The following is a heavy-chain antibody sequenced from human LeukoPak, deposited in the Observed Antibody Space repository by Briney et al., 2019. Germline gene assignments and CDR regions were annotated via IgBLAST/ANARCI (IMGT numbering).Heavy chain of an antibody. Sequence: PSETLSLTCTVSGGSISSSNYYWGWIRQPPGKGLEWIGSIYYSGSTYYNPSLKSRVTISVDTSKNQFSLKLSSVTAADTAVYYCARDGGDTACYYMDVWGKGTTVTVSS. CDR3: ARDGGDTACYYMDV. CDR1: GGSISSSNYY. J-gene: IGHJ6*03. V-gene: IGHV4-39*07. D-gene: IGHD5-18*01. CDR2: IYYSGST.